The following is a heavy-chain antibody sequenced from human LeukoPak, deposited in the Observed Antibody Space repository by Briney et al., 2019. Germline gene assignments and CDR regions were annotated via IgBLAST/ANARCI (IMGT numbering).Heavy chain of an antibody. D-gene: IGHD5-12*01. CDR2: INHSGST. CDR1: GGSISSSSYY. J-gene: IGHJ3*02. Sequence: PSETLSLTCTVSGGSISSSSYYWGWIRQPPGKGLEWIGEINHSGSTNYNPSLKSRVTISVDTSKNQFSLKLSSVTAADTAVYYCARQTYIVATIPYDAFDIWGQGTMVTVSS. CDR3: ARQTYIVATIPYDAFDI. V-gene: IGHV4-39*01.